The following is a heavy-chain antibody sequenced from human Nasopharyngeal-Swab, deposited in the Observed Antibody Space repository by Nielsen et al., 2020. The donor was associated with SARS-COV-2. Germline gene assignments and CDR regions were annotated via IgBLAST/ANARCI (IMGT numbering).Heavy chain of an antibody. Sequence: GGSLRLSCAASGFTFSSYTMNWVRQAPGKGLEWVSSISSSSSYIYYADSVKGRFTISRDNSKNTLFLQMNSLGVEDTAVYYCAKVQQLAPNGMDVWGQGTTVTVSS. CDR2: ISSSSSYI. V-gene: IGHV3-21*04. CDR1: GFTFSSYT. D-gene: IGHD6-6*01. J-gene: IGHJ6*02. CDR3: AKVQQLAPNGMDV.